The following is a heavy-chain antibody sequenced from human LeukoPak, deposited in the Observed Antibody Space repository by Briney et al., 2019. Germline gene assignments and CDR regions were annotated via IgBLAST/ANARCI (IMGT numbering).Heavy chain of an antibody. CDR2: INSVGGTL. D-gene: IGHD1-1*01. CDR3: ARIHNLGIMANFDY. Sequence: GGSLRLSCGASRLTYSSYDMIWVRQARGKGLEWVLYINSVGGTLYYADSVKGRFTICRDNAKNALYMQMNSLRAEDTAVYYCARIHNLGIMANFDYWGQGTVVTVSS. J-gene: IGHJ4*02. V-gene: IGHV3-48*03. CDR1: RLTYSSYD.